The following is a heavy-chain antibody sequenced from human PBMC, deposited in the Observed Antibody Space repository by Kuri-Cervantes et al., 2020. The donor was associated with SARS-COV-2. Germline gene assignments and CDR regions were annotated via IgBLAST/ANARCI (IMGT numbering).Heavy chain of an antibody. D-gene: IGHD1-7*01. CDR3: ARDPETSWYFDL. Sequence: LRLSCAISGDSVSSNSAAWNWIMQSPSRGLEWLGRTYYRSKWYNDYAVSVKSRITINPDTSKNQFSLQLNSVTPEDTAVYYCARDPETSWYFDLWGRGTLVTVSS. V-gene: IGHV6-1*01. J-gene: IGHJ2*01. CDR1: GDSVSSNSAA. CDR2: TYYRSKWYN.